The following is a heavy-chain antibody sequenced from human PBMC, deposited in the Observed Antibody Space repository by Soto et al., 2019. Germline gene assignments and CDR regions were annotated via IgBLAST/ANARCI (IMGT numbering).Heavy chain of an antibody. Sequence: VQLQESGPGLVKPSQTLSLTCTVSGGSIRSGGYFWSWVRQQPGKGLEWIGHIYYRGGTSYNPSLESRVAMSVDTSKNEFTLTVNSVTAADTAIYYCARFAKEENPQLESWYAFDFWGRGPLVTVSS. CDR1: GGSIRSGGYF. J-gene: IGHJ4*02. CDR3: ARFAKEENPQLESWYAFDF. V-gene: IGHV4-31*03. D-gene: IGHD6-13*01. CDR2: IYYRGGT.